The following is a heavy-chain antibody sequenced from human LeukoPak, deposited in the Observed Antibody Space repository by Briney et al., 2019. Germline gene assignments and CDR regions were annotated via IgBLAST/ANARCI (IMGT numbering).Heavy chain of an antibody. V-gene: IGHV4-4*07. D-gene: IGHD3-22*01. CDR2: IYTSGST. CDR3: AREGSELSGYYPEITYNWFDP. J-gene: IGHJ5*02. Sequence: SETLSLTCTVSGGSISSYYWSWIRQPAGKGLEWIGRIYTSGSTNYNPSLKSRVTMSVDTSKNQFSLKLSSVTAADTAVYYCAREGSELSGYYPEITYNWFDPWGQGTLVTVSS. CDR1: GGSISSYY.